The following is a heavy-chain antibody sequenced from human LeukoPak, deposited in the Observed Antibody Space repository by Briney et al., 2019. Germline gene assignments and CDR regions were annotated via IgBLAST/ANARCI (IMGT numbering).Heavy chain of an antibody. D-gene: IGHD3-3*01. CDR1: GFTFSSYS. V-gene: IGHV3-21*01. CDR3: ARDEETYCDFWSGYYN. Sequence: GGSLRLSCAASGFTFSSYSMNWVRQAPGKGLEWVSSISSSSSYIYYADSVKGRFTISRDNAKNSLYLQMNSLRAEDTAVYYCARDEETYCDFWSGYYNWGQGTLVTVSS. CDR2: ISSSSSYI. J-gene: IGHJ4*02.